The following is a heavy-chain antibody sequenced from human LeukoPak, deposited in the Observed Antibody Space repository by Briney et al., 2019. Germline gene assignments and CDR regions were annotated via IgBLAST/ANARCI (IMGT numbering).Heavy chain of an antibody. Sequence: SETLSLTCAVSGYSISSGYYWGWIRQPPGKGLEWIGSIYHSGSTYYNPSLKSRVTISVDMSKNQFSLRLSSVTAADTAVYYCARGLRGSSYYFDYWGQGTLVTVSS. CDR3: ARGLRGSSYYFDY. CDR1: GYSISSGYY. J-gene: IGHJ4*02. V-gene: IGHV4-38-2*01. CDR2: IYHSGST. D-gene: IGHD6-13*01.